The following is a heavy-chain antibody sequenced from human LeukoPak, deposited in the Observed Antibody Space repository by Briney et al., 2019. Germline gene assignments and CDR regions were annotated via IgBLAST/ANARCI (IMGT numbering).Heavy chain of an antibody. V-gene: IGHV3-21*01. D-gene: IGHD4-11*01. J-gene: IGHJ4*02. CDR3: ARGDAPGIFRGTQAYPTTYDY. CDR2: ISSSSSYI. Sequence: KPGGSLRLSCAASGFTFSSYAMNWVRQAPGKGLEWVSSISSSSSYIYYADSVKGRFTISRDNAKNSLYLQMNSLRAEDTAVYYCARGDAPGIFRGTQAYPTTYDYWGQGTLVTVSS. CDR1: GFTFSSYA.